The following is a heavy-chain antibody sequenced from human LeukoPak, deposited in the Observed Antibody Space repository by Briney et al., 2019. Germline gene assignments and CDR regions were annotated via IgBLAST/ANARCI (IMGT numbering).Heavy chain of an antibody. V-gene: IGHV4-39*07. CDR1: GGSISSSSYY. CDR3: ARGDGYSKPRHDAFDI. CDR2: IYYSGST. J-gene: IGHJ3*02. D-gene: IGHD5-24*01. Sequence: SETLSLTCTVSGGSISSSSYYWGWIRQPPGKGLEWIGSIYYSGSTYYNPSLKSRVTISVDTSKNQFSLKLSSVTAADTAVYYCARGDGYSKPRHDAFDIWGQGTMVTVSS.